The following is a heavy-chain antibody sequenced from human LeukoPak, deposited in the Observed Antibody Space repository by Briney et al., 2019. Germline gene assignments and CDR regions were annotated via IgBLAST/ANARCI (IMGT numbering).Heavy chain of an antibody. CDR2: IYSGGST. J-gene: IGHJ6*02. CDR1: GFTVSSNY. V-gene: IGHV3-53*01. Sequence: GGSLRLSCAASGFTVSSNYMSWVRQAPGKGLEWVSVIYSGGSTYYADSVKGRFTISRDNSKNTLYLQMNSLRAEDTAVYYCAVSPNDYYYGMDVWGQGTTVTVSS. CDR3: AVSPNDYYYGMDV.